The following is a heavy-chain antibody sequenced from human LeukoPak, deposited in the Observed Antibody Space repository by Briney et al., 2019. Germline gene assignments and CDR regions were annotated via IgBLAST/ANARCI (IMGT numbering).Heavy chain of an antibody. V-gene: IGHV4-39*01. Sequence: SETLSLTCTVSGGSISSSGYYWGWIRQPPGKGLEWIGTIYYSGTTYYNPSLKSRVTISVDTSKNQFSLNLSSVTAADTAVYYSARQKGNFDYWGQGNLVTVSS. CDR3: ARQKGNFDY. CDR1: GGSISSSGYY. D-gene: IGHD3-10*01. CDR2: IYYSGTT. J-gene: IGHJ4*02.